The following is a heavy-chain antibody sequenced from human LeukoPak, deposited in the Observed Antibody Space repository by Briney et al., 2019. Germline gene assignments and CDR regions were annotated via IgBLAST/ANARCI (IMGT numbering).Heavy chain of an antibody. V-gene: IGHV3-23*01. CDR3: AKDYSSGWYDY. CDR1: GFTFSSYA. Sequence: GGSLRLSCAASGFTFSSYAMSWVRQAPGKGLEWVSVISGSSGNTYYADSVKGRFTISRDNSKNTLYLQMNSLRAEDTAVYCCAKDYSSGWYDYWGQGTLVTVSS. J-gene: IGHJ4*02. CDR2: ISGSSGNT. D-gene: IGHD6-19*01.